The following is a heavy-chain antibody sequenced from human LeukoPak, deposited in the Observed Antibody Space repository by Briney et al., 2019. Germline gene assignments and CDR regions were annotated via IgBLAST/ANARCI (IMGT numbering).Heavy chain of an antibody. Sequence: SETLSLTCSVSGASISSHYWSWIRQPAGEGLEWVGRIYSSGSTNYNPSLESRVTISLDTSKNQFSLDLGSVTAADTAVYYCARGRYDGSGYFFFDFWGQGTLVAVSS. J-gene: IGHJ4*02. CDR2: IYSSGST. CDR3: ARGRYDGSGYFFFDF. D-gene: IGHD3-22*01. V-gene: IGHV4-4*07. CDR1: GASISSHY.